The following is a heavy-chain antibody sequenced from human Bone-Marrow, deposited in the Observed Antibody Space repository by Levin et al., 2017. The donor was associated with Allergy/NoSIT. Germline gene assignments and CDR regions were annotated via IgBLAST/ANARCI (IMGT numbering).Heavy chain of an antibody. CDR2: FIPIFGTA. V-gene: IGHV1-69*13. J-gene: IGHJ4*02. Sequence: SVKVSCKAPGGTVSSYPMSWVRQAPGQGLEWMGGFIPIFGTANYAQQFQGRVTITADASTNTAYMELSSLRSEEDTAVYFCARAPYGENFYFDSWGQGTLVTVSS. CDR3: ARAPYGENFYFDS. CDR1: GGTVSSYP. D-gene: IGHD4-17*01.